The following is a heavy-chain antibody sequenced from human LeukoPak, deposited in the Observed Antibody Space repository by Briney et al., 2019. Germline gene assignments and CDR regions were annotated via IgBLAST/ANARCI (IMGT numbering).Heavy chain of an antibody. D-gene: IGHD6-13*01. J-gene: IGHJ6*03. CDR3: AKEVPPDSSSWPYYYYYYMDV. CDR1: GFTFSSYS. V-gene: IGHV3-21*04. CDR2: ISSSSSYI. Sequence: GGSLRLSCAASGFTFSSYSMNWVRQAPGKGLEWVSSISSSSSYIYYADSVKGRFTISRDNSKNTLYLQMNSLRAEDTAVYYCAKEVPPDSSSWPYYYYYYMDVWGKGTTVTISS.